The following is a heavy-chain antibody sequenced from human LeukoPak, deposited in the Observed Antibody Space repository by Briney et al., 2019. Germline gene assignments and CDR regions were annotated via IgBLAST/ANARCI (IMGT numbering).Heavy chain of an antibody. CDR3: ARTDSGGYRSDY. CDR1: GGSISSYY. V-gene: IGHV4-59*12. D-gene: IGHD3-22*01. J-gene: IGHJ4*02. CDR2: IYYSGST. Sequence: SETLSLTCTVSGGSISSYYWSWIRQPPGKGLEWIGYIYYSGSTNYNPSLKSRVTISVDTSKNQFSLKLSSVTAADTAVYYCARTDSGGYRSDYWGQGTLVTVSS.